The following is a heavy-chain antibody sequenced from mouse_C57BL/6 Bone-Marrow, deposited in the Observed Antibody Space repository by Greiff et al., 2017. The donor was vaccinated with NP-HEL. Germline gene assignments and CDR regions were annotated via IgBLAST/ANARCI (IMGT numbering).Heavy chain of an antibody. Sequence: QVQLQQPGAELVRPGSSVKLSCKASGYTFTSYWMDWVKQRPGQGLEWIGNIYPSDSETPYNQQFKDKATLTVDKSSSTAYMQLSSLTSEDAAVYYCARDPYAMDYWGQGTSVTVSS. CDR3: ARDPYAMDY. V-gene: IGHV1-61*01. J-gene: IGHJ4*01. CDR2: IYPSDSET. CDR1: GYTFTSYW.